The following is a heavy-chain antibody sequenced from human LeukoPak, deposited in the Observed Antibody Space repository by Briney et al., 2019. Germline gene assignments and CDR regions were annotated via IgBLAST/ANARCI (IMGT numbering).Heavy chain of an antibody. CDR1: GFTFSSYA. J-gene: IGHJ4*02. Sequence: GRSLRLSCAASGFTFSSYAMHWVRQAPGKGLEWVAVISYDGSNKYYADSVKGRFTISRDNSKNTLYLQMNSLRAEDTAVYYCASLSSGWYLGDYWGQGTLVTVSS. V-gene: IGHV3-30-3*01. D-gene: IGHD6-19*01. CDR3: ASLSSGWYLGDY. CDR2: ISYDGSNK.